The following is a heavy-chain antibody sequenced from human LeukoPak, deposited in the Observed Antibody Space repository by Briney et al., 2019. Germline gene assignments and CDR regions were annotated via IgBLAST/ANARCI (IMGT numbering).Heavy chain of an antibody. V-gene: IGHV4-34*01. J-gene: IGHJ5*02. CDR3: ARDPRWLTPDCTSTSCYENYFDP. D-gene: IGHD2-2*01. CDR1: GGSFSGYY. Sequence: PSETLSLTCAVYGGSFSGYYWSWIRQPPGKGLEWIGEINHSGSTNYNPSLKSRVTISVDTSKNQFSLKMYSVTAADTAVYYCARDPRWLTPDCTSTSCYENYFDPWGQGTLVTVSS. CDR2: INHSGST.